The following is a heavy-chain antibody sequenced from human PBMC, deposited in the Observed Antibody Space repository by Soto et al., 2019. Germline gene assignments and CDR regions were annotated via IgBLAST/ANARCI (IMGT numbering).Heavy chain of an antibody. D-gene: IGHD2-21*02. J-gene: IGHJ4*02. V-gene: IGHV4-59*01. Sequence: PSETLSLTCTISGGSLSGFYWGWIRQPPGKGLEWIGNIYYSGSANYDPSLRSRVTISLNTSKNQFSLNLNSVTAADTAIYYCARWTYCGGDCYWLDFWGQGTLVTVSS. CDR1: GGSLSGFY. CDR2: IYYSGSA. CDR3: ARWTYCGGDCYWLDF.